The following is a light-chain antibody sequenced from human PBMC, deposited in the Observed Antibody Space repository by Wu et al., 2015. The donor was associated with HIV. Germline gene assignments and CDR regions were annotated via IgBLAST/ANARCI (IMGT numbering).Light chain of an antibody. CDR3: QQYGSSPYT. V-gene: IGKV3-20*01. J-gene: IGKJ2*01. CDR1: QSLTNNF. Sequence: DIVLTQSPGTLSLSPGERATLFCRASQSLTNNFLAWYQQRSGQAPRLLIHGASSRATGIPDRFSGSGSGTDFTLTIRRPEPEDIAVYYCQQYGSSPYTFGQGTKLEIK. CDR2: GAS.